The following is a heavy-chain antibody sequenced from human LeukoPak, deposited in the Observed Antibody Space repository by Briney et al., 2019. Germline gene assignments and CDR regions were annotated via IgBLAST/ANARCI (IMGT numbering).Heavy chain of an antibody. CDR2: IYHSGST. J-gene: IGHJ5*02. Sequence: SETLSLTCTVSGGSISSSSYYWGWIRQPPGKGLEWIGSIYHSGSTYYNPSLKSRVTISVDTSKNQFSLKLSSVTAADTAVYYCAREAAAGPFLFDPWGQGTLVTVSS. V-gene: IGHV4-39*07. D-gene: IGHD6-13*01. CDR1: GGSISSSSYY. CDR3: AREAAAGPFLFDP.